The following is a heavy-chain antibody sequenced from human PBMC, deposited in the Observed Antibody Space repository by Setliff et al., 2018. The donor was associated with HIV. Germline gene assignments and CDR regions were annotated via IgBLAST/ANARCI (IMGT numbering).Heavy chain of an antibody. Sequence: SLRLSWSASGFTFNSYAMHWVRQAPGKGLQWVSVISYDGNNKKYADSVKGRFTISRDNSKNTVYLQMNSLRAEDTAVYYCARGGFGVVIIERLGVDYWGQGTKVTVSS. D-gene: IGHD3-3*01. J-gene: IGHJ4*02. CDR1: GFTFNSYA. CDR3: ARGGFGVVIIERLGVDY. CDR2: ISYDGNNK. V-gene: IGHV3-30*04.